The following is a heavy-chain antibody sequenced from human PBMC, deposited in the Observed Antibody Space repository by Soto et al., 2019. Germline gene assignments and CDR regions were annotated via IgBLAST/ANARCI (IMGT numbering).Heavy chain of an antibody. CDR1: GYTFTSYA. D-gene: IGHD6-13*01. CDR3: ARGGSYSSSWSPDFDY. CDR2: INAGNGNT. Sequence: QVQLVQSGAEVKKPGASVKVSCKASGYTFTSYAMHWVRQAPGQRLEWMGWINAGNGNTKYSQKFQGRVTITRDTSASTAYMELSSLRSEDTAVYYCARGGSYSSSWSPDFDYWGQGTLVTVSS. J-gene: IGHJ4*02. V-gene: IGHV1-3*01.